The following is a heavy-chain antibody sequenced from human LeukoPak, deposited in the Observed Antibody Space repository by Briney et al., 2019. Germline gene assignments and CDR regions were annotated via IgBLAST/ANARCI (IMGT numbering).Heavy chain of an antibody. CDR3: ARGRVSSSTWYSTYYYYFYMDV. CDR2: VDHTGST. V-gene: IGHV4-59*01. CDR1: DDSITMYY. D-gene: IGHD1-1*01. Sequence: SETLSLTCSVSDDSITMYYWTWLRQPPGKGVEGIGYVDHTGSTNFNPSLNGRVSISRDTTKNLFSLRLRSVTAADTAVYFCARGRVSSSTWYSTYYYYFYMDVWGKGTTVTVSS. J-gene: IGHJ6*03.